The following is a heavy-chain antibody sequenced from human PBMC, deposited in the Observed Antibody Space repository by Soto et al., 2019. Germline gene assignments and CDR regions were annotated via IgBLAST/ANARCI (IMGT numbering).Heavy chain of an antibody. D-gene: IGHD2-8*01. CDR3: ARAYCTNGVCYYFDY. CDR2: INPNSGGT. V-gene: IGHV1-2*04. J-gene: IGHJ4*02. CDR1: GYTFTGYY. Sequence: ASVKVSCKASGYTFTGYYMHWVRQAPGQGLDWMGWINPNSGGTNYAQKFQGWVTMTRDTSISTAYMELSRLRSDDTAVYYCARAYCTNGVCYYFDYWGQGTLVTVSS.